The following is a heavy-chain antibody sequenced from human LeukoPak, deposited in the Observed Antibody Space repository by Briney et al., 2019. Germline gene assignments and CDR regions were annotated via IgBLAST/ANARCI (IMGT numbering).Heavy chain of an antibody. J-gene: IGHJ6*03. CDR2: IKQDGTKI. CDR3: ARVPTGGWYYYYYMDV. CDR1: GFTFNTYW. D-gene: IGHD6-19*01. Sequence: PGGSLRLSCAASGFTFNTYWMSWVRQAPGKGLEWVANIKQDGTKIYYVDSVKGRFTISRDNAKNSLYLQMNSLRAEDTAVYYCARVPTGGWYYYYYMDVWGKGTTVTVSS. V-gene: IGHV3-7*01.